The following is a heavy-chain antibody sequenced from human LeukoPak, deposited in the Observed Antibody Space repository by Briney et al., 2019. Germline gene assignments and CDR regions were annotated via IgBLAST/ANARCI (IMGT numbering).Heavy chain of an antibody. CDR2: IYYSGST. CDR1: GGSISSYY. CDR3: ASSAAAQLDY. J-gene: IGHJ4*02. V-gene: IGHV4-59*01. Sequence: PSENLSLTCTVSGGSISSYYWSWIRQPPGKGLEWIGYIYYSGSTNYNPSLKSRVTISVDTSKNQFSLKLSSVTAADTAVYYCASSAAAQLDYWGQGTLVTVSS. D-gene: IGHD6-25*01.